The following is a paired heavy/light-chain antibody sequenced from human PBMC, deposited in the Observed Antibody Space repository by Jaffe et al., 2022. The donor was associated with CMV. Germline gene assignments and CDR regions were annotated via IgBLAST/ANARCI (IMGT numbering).Heavy chain of an antibody. CDR3: ARGFYENYTWGRNGNIKNVDHGLDV. J-gene: IGHJ6*02. D-gene: IGHD3-16*01. CDR1: GGSVSSINYY. V-gene: IGHV4-61*03. CDR2: VYYSGST. Sequence: QVLLLESGPRLVKPSETLSLTCSVSGGSVSSINYYWSWIRQSPGKGPECIGNVYYSGSTKYNPSLEGRVTISVDTSKNHFSLKLTSVTTADTAVYYCARGFYENYTWGRNGNIKNVDHGLDVWGQGTTVTVSS.
Light chain of an antibody. CDR1: QSVSSY. CDR2: GAS. V-gene: IGKV3-11*01. J-gene: IGKJ2*01. CDR3: QQRTNWPNT. Sequence: EIVMTQSPATLSASPGERATLSCRASQSVSSYLAWYQHKPGQAPRLLIFGASNRATGVPARFSGSGSGTDFTLTISSLEPEDFAVYYCQQRTNWPNTFGQGTKLDFK.